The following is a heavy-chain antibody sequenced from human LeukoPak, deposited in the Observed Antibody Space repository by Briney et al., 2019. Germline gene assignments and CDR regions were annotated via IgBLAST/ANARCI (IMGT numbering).Heavy chain of an antibody. CDR2: IYTSGSV. CDR3: ARTLMPSIHEAFHI. V-gene: IGHV4-61*02. J-gene: IGHJ3*02. D-gene: IGHD2-2*01. Sequence: SETLSLTCTVSGGSITSGGYSWNWIRQPAGKGLEWIGRIYTSGSVNYNPSLKSRVTFSVDTSKHHFSLNLTSVTAADTAIYYCARTLMPSIHEAFHIWGQGTTVTVSS. CDR1: GGSITSGGYS.